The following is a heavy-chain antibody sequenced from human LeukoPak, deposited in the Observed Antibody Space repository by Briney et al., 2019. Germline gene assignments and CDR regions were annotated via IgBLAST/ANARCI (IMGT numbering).Heavy chain of an antibody. CDR2: IYYSGST. CDR3: AGERTRGYCSGGSCEYPGYFDY. J-gene: IGHJ4*02. CDR1: GGSISSYY. D-gene: IGHD2-15*01. V-gene: IGHV4-59*01. Sequence: SETLSLTCTVSGGSISSYYWSWIRQTPGKGLEWIGYIYYSGSTNYNPSLKSRVTISVDTSKNQFSLTLSSVTAAATAVYYCAGERTRGYCSGGSCEYPGYFDYWGQGTLVTVSS.